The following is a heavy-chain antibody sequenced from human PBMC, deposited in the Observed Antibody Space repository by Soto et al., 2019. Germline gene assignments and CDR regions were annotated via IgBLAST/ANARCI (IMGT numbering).Heavy chain of an antibody. CDR1: GFTFSNAW. Sequence: GGSLRLSCAASGFTFSNAWMNWVRQAPGKGLEWVGRIKSKTDGGTTDYAAPVKGRFTISRDDSKNTLYLQMNSLKTEDTAVYYCTTAYYDILTASTAFDIWGQGTMVTVSS. CDR2: IKSKTDGGTT. V-gene: IGHV3-15*07. J-gene: IGHJ3*02. D-gene: IGHD3-9*01. CDR3: TTAYYDILTASTAFDI.